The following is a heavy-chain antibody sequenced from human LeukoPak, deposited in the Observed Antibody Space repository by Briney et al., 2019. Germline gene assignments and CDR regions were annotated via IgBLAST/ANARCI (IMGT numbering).Heavy chain of an antibody. D-gene: IGHD1-26*01. CDR1: GFTFSSYA. CDR3: AKDMWEPSGY. J-gene: IGHJ4*02. CDR2: ISVSGDST. Sequence: GGSLRLSCAASGFTFSSYAMSWVRQAPGKGLEWVSAISVSGDSTYYADSVKGRFTISRDNSKNTLYVQMNSLRAEDTAVYYCAKDMWEPSGYWGQGTLVTVSS. V-gene: IGHV3-23*01.